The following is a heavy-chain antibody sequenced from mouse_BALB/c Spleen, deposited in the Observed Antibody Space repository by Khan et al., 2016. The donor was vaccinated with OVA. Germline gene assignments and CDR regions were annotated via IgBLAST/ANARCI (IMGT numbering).Heavy chain of an antibody. V-gene: IGHV1S34*01. Sequence: LVKTGASVKISCKASGYSFTGYYMHWVKQSHGKSLEWIGNISCYNGSTTYNQKFKGKATFTVDTSSSTVYMQFNSLTSEDSAVYYCGRGVYYGSRSFAYWGQGTLVTVSA. J-gene: IGHJ3*01. CDR2: ISCYNGST. CDR3: GRGVYYGSRSFAY. CDR1: GYSFTGYY. D-gene: IGHD1-1*01.